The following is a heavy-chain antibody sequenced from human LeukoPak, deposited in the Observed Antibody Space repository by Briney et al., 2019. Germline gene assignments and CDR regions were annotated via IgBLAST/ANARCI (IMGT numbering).Heavy chain of an antibody. CDR2: IIQDGSER. D-gene: IGHD2-2*01. V-gene: IGHV3-7*03. CDR1: GFPFSTFW. CDR3: AKDIQSVPYYGMDV. Sequence: GGSLRLSCAASGFPFSTFWMTWVRQAPGKGLEWVANIIQDGSERNYVGSVKGRFTISRDNAKSSLYLQMNGLRTEDTALYYCAKDIQSVPYYGMDVWGQGTTVTVSS. J-gene: IGHJ6*02.